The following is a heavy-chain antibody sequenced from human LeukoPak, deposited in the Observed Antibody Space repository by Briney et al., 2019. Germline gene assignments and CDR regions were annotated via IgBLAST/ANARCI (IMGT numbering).Heavy chain of an antibody. J-gene: IGHJ4*02. V-gene: IGHV3-21*01. CDR2: ISSSSSYI. Sequence: GGSLRLSCAASGFTFSSYSMNWVRQAPGKGLEWVSSISSSSSYIYYADSVKGRFTISRDNAKNSLYLQMNSLRAEDTAVYYCARGGPTYYYGSGSSNFDYWGQGTLVTVSS. CDR3: ARGGPTYYYGSGSSNFDY. CDR1: GFTFSSYS. D-gene: IGHD3-10*01.